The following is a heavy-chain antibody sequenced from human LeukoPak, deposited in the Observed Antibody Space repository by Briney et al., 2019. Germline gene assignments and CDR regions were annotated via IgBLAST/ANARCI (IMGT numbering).Heavy chain of an antibody. Sequence: ASVKVSCKTSGYTFTVYYIYWVRQAPGQGLEWMGWINPNSGGTNYPQKFQGRVTMTRDTSISTAYMDLTRLRSDDTAVYYCARDAQDYYGSGSYYNPSYYYYYYMDVWGKGTTVTISS. V-gene: IGHV1-2*02. CDR1: GYTFTVYY. J-gene: IGHJ6*03. CDR2: INPNSGGT. D-gene: IGHD3-10*01. CDR3: ARDAQDYYGSGSYYNPSYYYYYYMDV.